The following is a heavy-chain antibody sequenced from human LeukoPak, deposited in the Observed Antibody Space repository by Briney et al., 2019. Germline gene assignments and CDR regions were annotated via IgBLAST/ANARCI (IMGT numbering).Heavy chain of an antibody. D-gene: IGHD6-13*01. V-gene: IGHV4-34*01. Sequence: SETLSLTCAVYGGSFSGYYWSWIRQPPGKGLEWIGEINHTGSTSYNPSLKSRVTISVDTSKNQFSLKLSSVTAADTAVYYCAREGPYSRNYYYYYYMDVWGKGTTVTVSS. J-gene: IGHJ6*03. CDR3: AREGPYSRNYYYYYYMDV. CDR2: INHTGST. CDR1: GGSFSGYY.